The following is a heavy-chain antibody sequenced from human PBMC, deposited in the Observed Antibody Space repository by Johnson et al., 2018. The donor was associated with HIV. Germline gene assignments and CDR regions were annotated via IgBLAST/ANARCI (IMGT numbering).Heavy chain of an antibody. CDR1: GFTFDDFT. V-gene: IGHV3-43*01. CDR2: IRWDGGST. D-gene: IGHD6-13*01. J-gene: IGHJ3*02. Sequence: VHLVESGGVVVQPGGSLRLSCAASGFTFDDFTMHWVRQAPGKGLEWVSLIRWDGGSTYYADSVKGRFTISRANSNNSLYLPMNSLRTEGTALYYCESDSCPSSSSWYVRLDAFDIWGQGTMVTVSS. CDR3: ESDSCPSSSSWYVRLDAFDI.